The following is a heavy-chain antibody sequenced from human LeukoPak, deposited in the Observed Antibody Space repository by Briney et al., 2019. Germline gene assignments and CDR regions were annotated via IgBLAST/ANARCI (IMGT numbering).Heavy chain of an antibody. CDR2: ISSSSSYI. Sequence: PGGSLRLSCAASGFTFSSYSMNWVRQAPGKGLEWVSSISSSSSYIYYADSVKGRFTISRDNAKNSLYLQMNSLRAEDTAVYYCARWGGDYYYYYGMDVWGQGTTVTVSS. CDR1: GFTFSSYS. CDR3: ARWGGDYYYYYGMDV. D-gene: IGHD4-17*01. V-gene: IGHV3-21*01. J-gene: IGHJ6*02.